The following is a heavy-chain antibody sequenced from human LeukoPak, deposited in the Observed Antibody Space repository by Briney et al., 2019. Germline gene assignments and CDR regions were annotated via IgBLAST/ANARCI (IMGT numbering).Heavy chain of an antibody. CDR3: ARGRGWGILDS. D-gene: IGHD6-19*01. J-gene: IGHJ4*02. CDR2: MTPNSEKR. Sequence: ASVKVSCKTSGYPFTGFDIHWVRQAAGHGLEWMSWMTPNSEKRGYAQKFQGRVTMTADTSIDTAYMELSSLTFDDTAIYYCARGRGWGILDSWGQGNLVTVSS. CDR1: GYPFTGFD. V-gene: IGHV1-8*01.